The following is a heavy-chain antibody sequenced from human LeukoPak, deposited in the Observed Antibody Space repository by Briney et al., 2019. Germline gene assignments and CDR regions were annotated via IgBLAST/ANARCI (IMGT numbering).Heavy chain of an antibody. CDR3: ARDLDYYDSSGYYHAIAFDI. CDR1: GGTFSSYA. D-gene: IGHD3-22*01. CDR2: IIPIFGTA. V-gene: IGHV1-69*13. J-gene: IGHJ3*02. Sequence: SVKVSCKASGGTFSSYAISWVRQAPGQGLEWMGGIIPIFGTANYAQKFQGGVTITADESTSTAYMELSSLRSEDTAVYYCARDLDYYDSSGYYHAIAFDIWGQGTMVTVSS.